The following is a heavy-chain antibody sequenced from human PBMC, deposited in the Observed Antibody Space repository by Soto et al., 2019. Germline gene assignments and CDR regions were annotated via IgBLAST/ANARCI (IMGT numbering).Heavy chain of an antibody. CDR1: GFTFSDYY. J-gene: IGHJ3*02. CDR2: ISSSGSTI. CDR3: ARAIRYFDWLPDAFAI. D-gene: IGHD3-9*01. V-gene: IGHV3-11*01. Sequence: GGSLRLSCAASGFTFSDYYMSWIRQAPGKGLEWVSYISSSGSTIYYADSVKGRFTISRDNAKNSLYLQMNSLRAEDTAVYYCARAIRYFDWLPDAFAIWGQGTMVTVSS.